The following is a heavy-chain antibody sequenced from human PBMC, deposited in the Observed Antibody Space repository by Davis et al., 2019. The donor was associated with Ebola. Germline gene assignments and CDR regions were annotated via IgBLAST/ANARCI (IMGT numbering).Heavy chain of an antibody. CDR2: IRSKANSYAT. CDR3: ILVVTDAFDI. CDR1: GFTFSGSA. D-gene: IGHD2-21*02. V-gene: IGHV3-73*01. Sequence: GGSLRLSCAASGFTFSGSAMHWVRQASGKGLEWVGRIRSKANSYATAYAASVKGRFTISRDDSKNTAYLQMNSLKTEDTAVYYCILVVTDAFDIWGQGTMVTVSS. J-gene: IGHJ3*02.